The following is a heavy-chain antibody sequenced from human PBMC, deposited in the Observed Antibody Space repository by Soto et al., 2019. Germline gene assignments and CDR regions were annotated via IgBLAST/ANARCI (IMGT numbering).Heavy chain of an antibody. V-gene: IGHV4-30-4*01. Sequence: KTSETLSLTCTVSGGSISSGDYYWSWIRQPPGKGLEWIGYIYYSGSTYYNPSLKSRVTISVDTSKNQFSLRLSSVTAADTAVYYCATLGYSGYSDAFDIWGQGTMVTVSS. CDR1: GGSISSGDYY. D-gene: IGHD5-12*01. CDR2: IYYSGST. J-gene: IGHJ3*02. CDR3: ATLGYSGYSDAFDI.